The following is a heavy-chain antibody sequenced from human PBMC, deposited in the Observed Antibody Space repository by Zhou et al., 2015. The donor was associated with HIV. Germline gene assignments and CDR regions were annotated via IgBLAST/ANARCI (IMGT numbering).Heavy chain of an antibody. Sequence: QVQLVQSGAEVKKPGASVKVSCKVSGYTLTELSMHWVRQAPGKGLEWMGGFDPEDGETIYAQKFQGRVTMTEDTSTDTAYMELSSLRSEDTAVYYCASTQGYYDSSGYSFDYWGQGTLVTVSS. CDR3: ASTQGYYDSSGYSFDY. J-gene: IGHJ4*02. V-gene: IGHV1-24*01. CDR1: GYTLTELS. D-gene: IGHD3-22*01. CDR2: FDPEDGET.